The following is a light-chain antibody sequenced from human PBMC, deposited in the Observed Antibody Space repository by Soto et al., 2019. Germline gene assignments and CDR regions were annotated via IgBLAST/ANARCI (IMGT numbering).Light chain of an antibody. CDR1: QGISSA. Sequence: ALQLTQSPSSLSASVGDRVTITCRASQGISSALAWYQQKPGKAPKLLIYDASSLESGVPSRFSGSGSGTDFTLTISSPQPEDFATYYCQQFNSYPLITFGQGTRLEIK. V-gene: IGKV1-13*02. CDR3: QQFNSYPLIT. CDR2: DAS. J-gene: IGKJ5*01.